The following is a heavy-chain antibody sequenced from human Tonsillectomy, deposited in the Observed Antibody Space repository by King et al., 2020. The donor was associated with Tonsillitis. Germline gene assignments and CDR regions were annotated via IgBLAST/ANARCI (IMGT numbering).Heavy chain of an antibody. V-gene: IGHV4-39*01. Sequence: QLQESGPGLVKPSETLSLTCSVSGGSISTSSYYWAWIRQPPGKGLEWIGSIYYTGDTYYNPSLRSGVTISVDTSKNQFSLKLTPMTAADTALYYCAGRSTAKYVFDPWGQGTVVTVSA. CDR3: AGRSTAKYVFDP. CDR1: GGSISTSSYY. CDR2: IYYTGDT. J-gene: IGHJ5*02. D-gene: IGHD2-21*02.